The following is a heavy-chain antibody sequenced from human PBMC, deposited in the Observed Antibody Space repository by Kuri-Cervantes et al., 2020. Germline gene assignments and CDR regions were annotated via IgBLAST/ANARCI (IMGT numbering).Heavy chain of an antibody. D-gene: IGHD3-10*01. CDR2: IGTAGDT. J-gene: IGHJ6*03. CDR3: ARAVWVRGVIMRYYYMDV. Sequence: GGSLRLSCAASGFTFSSYDMHWVRQATGKGLEWVSAIGTAGDTYYQGSVKGRFTISRENAKNSLYLQMNSLRAGDTAVYYCARAVWVRGVIMRYYYMDVWGKGTTVTVSS. V-gene: IGHV3-13*01. CDR1: GFTFSSYD.